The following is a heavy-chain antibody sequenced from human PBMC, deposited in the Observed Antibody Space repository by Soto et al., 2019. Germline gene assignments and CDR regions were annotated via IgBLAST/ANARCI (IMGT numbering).Heavy chain of an antibody. CDR1: GYTFTSYY. Sequence: ASVKVSCKASGYTFTSYYMHWVRQAPGQGLEWMGIINPSGGSTSYAQKFQGRVTMTRDTSASTVYMELSSLRSEDTAVYYCARDLVAARRVQGGRWSDPWGQGTQVTASS. CDR3: ARDLVAARRVQGGRWSDP. V-gene: IGHV1-46*01. J-gene: IGHJ5*02. D-gene: IGHD6-6*01. CDR2: INPSGGST.